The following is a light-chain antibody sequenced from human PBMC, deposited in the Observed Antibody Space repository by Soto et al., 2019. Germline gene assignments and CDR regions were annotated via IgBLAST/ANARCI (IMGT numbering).Light chain of an antibody. CDR1: STDVGGFKY. V-gene: IGLV2-14*01. Sequence: QCALTQPASVSGSPGQSITISCTGTSTDVGGFKYVSWYQQHPGKVPKLLIFEVTNRPSGVSNRFSGSKSGNTASLTISGLQDEDEADYYCSSYTSITVPDLFGTGTKVTVL. J-gene: IGLJ1*01. CDR3: SSYTSITVPDL. CDR2: EVT.